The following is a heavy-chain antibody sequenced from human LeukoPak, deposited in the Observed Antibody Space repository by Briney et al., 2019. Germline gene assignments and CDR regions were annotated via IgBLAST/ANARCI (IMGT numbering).Heavy chain of an antibody. Sequence: SVKVSCKASGDTFSSYAISWVRQAPGQGLEWMGGIIPIFGTANYAQKFQGRVTITTDESTSTAYMELSSLRSGDTAVYYCARVGSADYYYYMDVWGKGTTVTVSS. CDR3: ARVGSADYYYYMDV. CDR1: GDTFSSYA. D-gene: IGHD5-12*01. J-gene: IGHJ6*03. V-gene: IGHV1-69*05. CDR2: IIPIFGTA.